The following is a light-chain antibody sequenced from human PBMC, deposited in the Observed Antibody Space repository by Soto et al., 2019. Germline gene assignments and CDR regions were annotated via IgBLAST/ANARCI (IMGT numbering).Light chain of an antibody. CDR3: QQYNDWPLT. CDR1: QCVDSN. J-gene: IGKJ4*01. V-gene: IGKV3D-15*01. CDR2: GAS. Sequence: EIVMTQSPATLSVSPGDGATLSCRASQCVDSNLAWYQQKPGQAPRLLIYGASTRPTGIPARFSGSGSGTEFTLTISSLQSEDSAVYYCQQYNDWPLTFGGGTTVEIK.